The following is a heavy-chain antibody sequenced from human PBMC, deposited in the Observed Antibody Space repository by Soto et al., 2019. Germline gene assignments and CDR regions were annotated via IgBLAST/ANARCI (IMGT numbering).Heavy chain of an antibody. CDR2: INPNSGGT. D-gene: IGHD6-13*01. CDR3: ARDGGAAAGPNWFDP. CDR1: GYTFTGYY. J-gene: IGHJ5*02. V-gene: IGHV1-2*04. Sequence: ASVKVSCKASGYTFTGYYMHWVRQAPGQGLEWMGWINPNSGGTNYAQKFQGWVTMTRDTSISTAYMELSRLRSDDTAVDYCARDGGAAAGPNWFDPWGQGTLVTVSS.